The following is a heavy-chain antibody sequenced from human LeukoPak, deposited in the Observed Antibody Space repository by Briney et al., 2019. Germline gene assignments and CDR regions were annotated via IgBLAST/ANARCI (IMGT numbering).Heavy chain of an antibody. CDR2: ISSGGSST. Sequence: KSGGSLRLSCAASGFTFSGYYMNRIRQAPGKGLEWISYISSGGSSTYYADSVKGRFTISRDNAKKSMYLQMNSLRAEDTAVYYCARESDSSPVFDYWGQGSLVTVSS. CDR3: ARESDSSPVFDY. D-gene: IGHD3-22*01. J-gene: IGHJ4*02. V-gene: IGHV3-11*01. CDR1: GFTFSGYY.